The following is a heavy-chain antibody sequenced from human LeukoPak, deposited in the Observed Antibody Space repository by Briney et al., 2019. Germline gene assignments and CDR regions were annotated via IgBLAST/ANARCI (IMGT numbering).Heavy chain of an antibody. CDR3: ARGTYYYDSSGYYGYFQH. V-gene: IGHV4-4*02. J-gene: IGHJ1*01. CDR1: GGSISSSNW. CDR2: IYHSGST. D-gene: IGHD3-22*01. Sequence: PSGTLSLTCAVSGGSISSSNWWSWVRQPPGKGLEWIGEIYHSGSTNYNPSLKSRVTISVDKSKNQFSLKLSSVTAADTAVYYCARGTYYYDSSGYYGYFQHWGQGTLVTVSS.